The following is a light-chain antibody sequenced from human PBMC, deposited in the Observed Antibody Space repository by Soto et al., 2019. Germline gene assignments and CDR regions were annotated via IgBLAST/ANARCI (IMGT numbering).Light chain of an antibody. CDR3: QQYGRSPFT. J-gene: IGKJ3*01. CDR2: GAS. V-gene: IGKV3-20*01. Sequence: EIVLTQSPGTLSLSPGERATLSCRASQSVSSSYLAWYQQKPGQAPRLLIYGASSTATGIPDRFSGSGSGTDFTLTISRLEPEAFAVYYCQQYGRSPFTFGPGTKVDIK. CDR1: QSVSSSY.